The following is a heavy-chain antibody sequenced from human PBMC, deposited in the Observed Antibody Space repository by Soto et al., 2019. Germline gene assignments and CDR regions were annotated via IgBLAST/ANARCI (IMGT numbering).Heavy chain of an antibody. CDR3: ARVWELTGDNYYYYGMDV. Sequence: ASVKVSCKASGGTFSSYAISWVRQAPGQGLEWMGGIIPIFGTANYAQKFQGRVTITADESTSTAYMELSSLRSEDTAVYYCARVWELTGDNYYYYGMDVWGQGTTVTVSS. CDR2: IIPIFGTA. D-gene: IGHD7-27*01. J-gene: IGHJ6*02. CDR1: GGTFSSYA. V-gene: IGHV1-69*13.